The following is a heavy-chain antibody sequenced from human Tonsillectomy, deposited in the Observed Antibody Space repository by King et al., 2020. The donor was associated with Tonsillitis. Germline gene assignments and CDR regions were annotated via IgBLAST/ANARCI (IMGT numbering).Heavy chain of an antibody. CDR3: ARGRVDY. J-gene: IGHJ4*02. CDR1: GGSFSGYY. CDR2: INHSGST. Sequence: VQLQQSGAGLFKPSETLSLTCAVYGGSFSGYYWSWIRQPPGKGLEWIGEINHSGSTNYNPSLKSRVTISVDTSKNQFSLKLSSVTAADTAVYYCARGRVDYWGQGTLVTVSS. V-gene: IGHV4-34*01.